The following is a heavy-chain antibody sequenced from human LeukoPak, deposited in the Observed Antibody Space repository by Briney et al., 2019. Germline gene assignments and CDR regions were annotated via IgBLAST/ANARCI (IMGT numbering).Heavy chain of an antibody. Sequence: NTSETLSLTCTVSGGSISSGDYYWSWIRQPPGKGLEWIGYIYYSGSTYYNPSLKSRVTISVDTSKNQFSLKPSSVTAADTAVYYCARSHNDAFDIWGQGTMVTVSS. J-gene: IGHJ3*02. CDR2: IYYSGST. V-gene: IGHV4-30-4*08. CDR1: GGSISSGDYY. CDR3: ARSHNDAFDI.